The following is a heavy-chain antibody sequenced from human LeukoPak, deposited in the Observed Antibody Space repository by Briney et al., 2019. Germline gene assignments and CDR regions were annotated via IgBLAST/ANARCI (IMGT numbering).Heavy chain of an antibody. D-gene: IGHD3-10*01. Sequence: GGSLRLSCAASGFTFSSYGMSWVRQAPGKGLEWVSAISGSGGSTYYADSVKGRFTTSRDNSKNTLYLQMNSLRAEDTAVYYCAKDLGFWFGELSYYYYYYYMDVWGKGTTVTISS. J-gene: IGHJ6*03. V-gene: IGHV3-23*01. CDR2: ISGSGGST. CDR3: AKDLGFWFGELSYYYYYYYMDV. CDR1: GFTFSSYG.